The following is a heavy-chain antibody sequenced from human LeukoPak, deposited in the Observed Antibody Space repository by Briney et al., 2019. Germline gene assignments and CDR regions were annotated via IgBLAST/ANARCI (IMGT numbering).Heavy chain of an antibody. J-gene: IGHJ4*02. CDR3: AKDHYWSIDY. CDR2: IKGDGIST. V-gene: IGHV3-74*01. Sequence: GGSLRLFCAASGFDFSSNWMHWVRHAPGQGLVWVSRIKGDGISTNYADSVKGRFTISRDIAKNTLYLQVNSLRAEDTGVYYCAKDHYWSIDYWGRGTLVTVSS. CDR1: GFDFSSNW. D-gene: IGHD3-3*01.